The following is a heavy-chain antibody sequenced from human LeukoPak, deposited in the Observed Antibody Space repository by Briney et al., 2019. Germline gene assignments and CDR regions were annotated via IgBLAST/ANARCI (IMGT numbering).Heavy chain of an antibody. CDR1: GYKFASYW. Sequence: GESLKISCQGFGYKFASYWIGWVRQMPGKGLEWMGIIYIGDSDTRYSPSFRGQVTISADKSISTAYLQWSSLKASDTAVYYCARHEIYSDSLNDYWGQGTLVTVSS. J-gene: IGHJ4*02. D-gene: IGHD4-11*01. CDR3: ARHEIYSDSLNDY. CDR2: IYIGDSDT. V-gene: IGHV5-51*01.